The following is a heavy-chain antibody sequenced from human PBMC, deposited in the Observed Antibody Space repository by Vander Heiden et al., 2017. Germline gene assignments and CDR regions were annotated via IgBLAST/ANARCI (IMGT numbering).Heavy chain of an antibody. D-gene: IGHD3-9*01. Sequence: QVQLVQSGAEVKKPGASWKVSCKASGSTFTGYYMQWVRQAPGQGLEWMGWINPNRGGTHYAQKFQGRVTMTRDTSISTAYMELSRLRSDDTAVYYCARGILTGYRAPLLVYWGQGTLVTVSS. V-gene: IGHV1-2*02. J-gene: IGHJ4*02. CDR2: INPNRGGT. CDR1: GSTFTGYY. CDR3: ARGILTGYRAPLLVY.